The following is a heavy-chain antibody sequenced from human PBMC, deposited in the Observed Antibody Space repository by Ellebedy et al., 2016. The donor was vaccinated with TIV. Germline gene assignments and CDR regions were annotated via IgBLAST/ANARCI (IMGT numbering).Heavy chain of an antibody. Sequence: PGGSLRLSCAASGFTFSSYSMMWFRQVPGKGLEWVSYISRSGTKIHYSDSVKGRFTISRDNAKNSLYLQMNTLRAEDTAVYYCAREGDYGDDLLIWDWYFDLWGRGTLVTVSS. CDR3: AREGDYGDDLLIWDWYFDL. CDR1: GFTFSSYS. V-gene: IGHV3-48*01. D-gene: IGHD2-21*02. J-gene: IGHJ2*01. CDR2: ISRSGTKI.